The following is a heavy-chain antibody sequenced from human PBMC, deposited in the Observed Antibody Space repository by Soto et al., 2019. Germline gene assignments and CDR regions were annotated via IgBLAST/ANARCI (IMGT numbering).Heavy chain of an antibody. Sequence: EVQLVESGGGLVQPGGSLRLSCAASGFIFSSNYMNWVRQAPGKGLVWVADISSGSSSIDYADSVKGRFTISRDNANSLLYLQMNSLRDDDTAGYYCARIPASGYHRHYSYYAMDVWGQGTKVTVAS. D-gene: IGHD2-2*01. V-gene: IGHV3-48*02. CDR1: GFIFSSNY. CDR3: ARIPASGYHRHYSYYAMDV. J-gene: IGHJ6*02. CDR2: ISSGSSSI.